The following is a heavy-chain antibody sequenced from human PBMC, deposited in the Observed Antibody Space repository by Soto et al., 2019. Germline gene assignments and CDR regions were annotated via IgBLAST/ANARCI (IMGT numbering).Heavy chain of an antibody. CDR3: ARDHYYGSGSYNFFDY. CDR1: GYSFTWYS. V-gene: IGHV1-46*03. D-gene: IGHD3-10*01. J-gene: IGHJ4*02. CDR2: INPSGGST. Sequence: GASVKVSCKASGYSFTWYSMHWVRQAPGQGLEWMGIINPSGGSTRSAQKFQGRVTMTRDTSTSTVYMELSSLRSEDTAIYYCARDHYYGSGSYNFFDYWGQGALVTGSS.